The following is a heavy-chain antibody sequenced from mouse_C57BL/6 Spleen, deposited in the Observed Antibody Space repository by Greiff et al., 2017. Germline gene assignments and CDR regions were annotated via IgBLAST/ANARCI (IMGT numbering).Heavy chain of an antibody. CDR2: IYPGSGST. CDR1: GYTFTSYW. D-gene: IGHD1-1*01. J-gene: IGHJ1*03. CDR3: ATDYYGSSQGYFDV. V-gene: IGHV1-55*01. Sequence: VQLQQPGAELVKPGASVKMSCKASGYTFTSYWITWVKQRPGQGLEWIGDIYPGSGSTNYNEKFKSKATLTVDTSSSTAYMQLSSLTSEDSAVYYCATDYYGSSQGYFDVWGTGTTVTVSS.